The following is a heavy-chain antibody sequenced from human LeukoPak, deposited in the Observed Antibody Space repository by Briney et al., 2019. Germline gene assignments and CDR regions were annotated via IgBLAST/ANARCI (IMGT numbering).Heavy chain of an antibody. Sequence: GGSLRLSCAASGSTFSSYGMHWVRQAPGKGLEWVAVISYDGSNKYYADSVKGRFTISRDNSKNTLYLQMNGLRAEDTAVYYCAKGVAENNYYGSGSSFPYYYYYGMDVWGQGTTVTVSS. CDR2: ISYDGSNK. CDR1: GSTFSSYG. V-gene: IGHV3-30*18. CDR3: AKGVAENNYYGSGSSFPYYYYYGMDV. J-gene: IGHJ6*02. D-gene: IGHD3-10*01.